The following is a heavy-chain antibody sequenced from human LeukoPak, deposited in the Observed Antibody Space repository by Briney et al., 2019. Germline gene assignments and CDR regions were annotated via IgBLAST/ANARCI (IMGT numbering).Heavy chain of an antibody. Sequence: PGGSLRLSCAASGFTFSNAWMXWVRXAPGKXLEWVGRIKSKTDGGTTDYAAPVKGRFNISRDDSKNTLYLQMNSLKTEDTAVYYCTTDKTDSSSWYYHYYYGMDVWGQGTTVTVSS. D-gene: IGHD6-13*01. CDR1: GFTFSNAW. J-gene: IGHJ6*02. V-gene: IGHV3-15*01. CDR2: IKSKTDGGTT. CDR3: TTDKTDSSSWYYHYYYGMDV.